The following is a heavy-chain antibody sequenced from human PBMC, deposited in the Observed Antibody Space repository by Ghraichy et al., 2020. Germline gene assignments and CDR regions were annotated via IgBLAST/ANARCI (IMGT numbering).Heavy chain of an antibody. Sequence: GALRLSCSASGFTFSSYAMHWVRQAPGKGLEYVSAISSNGGSTYYAESVKGRFTISRDNSKNTLYLQMSSLRAEDTAVYYGVNDLGCGSLLDYWGQGTLVTVSS. CDR1: GFTFSSYA. D-gene: IGHD1-26*01. V-gene: IGHV3-64D*06. CDR3: VNDLGCGSLLDY. CDR2: ISSNGGST. J-gene: IGHJ4*02.